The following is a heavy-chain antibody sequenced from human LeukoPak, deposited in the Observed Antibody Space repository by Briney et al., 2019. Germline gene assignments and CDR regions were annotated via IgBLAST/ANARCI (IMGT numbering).Heavy chain of an antibody. CDR2: IRYDGRNK. Sequence: GGSLRLSCAASGFTFSTYGMHWVRQAPGKGLEWVAFIRYDGRNKYYADSVKGRFTISRDNSKNTLCLQMNSLRAEDTAVYYCARQYSSSWYEFDYWGQGTLVTVSS. D-gene: IGHD6-13*01. CDR1: GFTFSTYG. CDR3: ARQYSSSWYEFDY. J-gene: IGHJ4*02. V-gene: IGHV3-30*02.